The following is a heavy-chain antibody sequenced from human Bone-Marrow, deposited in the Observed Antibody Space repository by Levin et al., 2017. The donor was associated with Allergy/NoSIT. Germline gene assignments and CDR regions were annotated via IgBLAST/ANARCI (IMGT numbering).Heavy chain of an antibody. CDR1: GFTFSSYA. Sequence: PGESLKISCAASGFTFSSYAMSWVRQAPGKGLEWVSAISGSGGSTYYADSVKGRFTISRDNSKNTLYLQMNSLRAEDTAVYYCAKDQSKVGATLSDYWGQGTLVTVSS. CDR3: AKDQSKVGATLSDY. J-gene: IGHJ4*02. D-gene: IGHD1-26*01. CDR2: ISGSGGST. V-gene: IGHV3-23*01.